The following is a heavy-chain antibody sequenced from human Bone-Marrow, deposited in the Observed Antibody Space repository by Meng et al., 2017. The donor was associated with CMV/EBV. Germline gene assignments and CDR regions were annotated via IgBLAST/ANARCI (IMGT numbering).Heavy chain of an antibody. V-gene: IGHV2-5*01. CDR1: GFALSTSGGG. CDR3: AHRAFWSGYGF. D-gene: IGHD3-3*01. Sequence: NFAGFALSTSGGGVGWIRQPPGKALEWLALIYWNDDKRYSPSLKSRLTITKDTSKNQVVLTMTNMDPVDTATYYCAHRAFWSGYGFWGQGTLVTVSS. CDR2: IYWNDDK. J-gene: IGHJ4*02.